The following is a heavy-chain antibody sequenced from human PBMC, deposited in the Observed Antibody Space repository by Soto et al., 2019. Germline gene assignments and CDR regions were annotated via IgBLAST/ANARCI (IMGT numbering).Heavy chain of an antibody. CDR1: GFTFSDYP. CDR3: ARETPAFDS. J-gene: IGHJ4*02. Sequence: QLVESGGGLVQPGGSLRLSCAASGFTFSDYPMNWVRQAPGKGLEWVSSIRTISSAIYFADSVRGRFTIARDNARNSLYRQMTSLRDEDTAVYYCARETPAFDSWGQGTLVTVSS. CDR2: IRTISSAI. D-gene: IGHD2-15*01. V-gene: IGHV3-48*02.